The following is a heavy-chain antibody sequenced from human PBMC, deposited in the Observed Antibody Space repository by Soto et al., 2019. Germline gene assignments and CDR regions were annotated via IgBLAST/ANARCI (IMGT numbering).Heavy chain of an antibody. J-gene: IGHJ4*02. D-gene: IGHD3-22*01. Sequence: LSLTCAVSGGSISSGGYSWSWIRQPPGKGLEWIGYIYHSGSTYYNPSLKSRVTISVDRSKNQFSLKLSSVTAADTAVYYCARAYYDSSGYRSHFDYWGQGTLLTVSS. V-gene: IGHV4-30-2*01. CDR2: IYHSGST. CDR1: GGSISSGGYS. CDR3: ARAYYDSSGYRSHFDY.